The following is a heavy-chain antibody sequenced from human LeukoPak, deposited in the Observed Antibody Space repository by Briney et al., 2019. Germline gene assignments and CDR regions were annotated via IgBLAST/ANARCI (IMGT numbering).Heavy chain of an antibody. J-gene: IGHJ4*02. D-gene: IGHD6-19*01. CDR3: ARGSTQYSSGWYGLDY. CDR2: VNSDGSST. V-gene: IGHV3-74*01. Sequence: GGSLRLSCADSGFTFSSYWMHWVRPAPGKGLVWVSRVNSDGSSTTYADSVKGRFTISRDNAKNTLYLQMNSLRAEDTAVYYCARGSTQYSSGWYGLDYWGQGTLVTVSS. CDR1: GFTFSSYW.